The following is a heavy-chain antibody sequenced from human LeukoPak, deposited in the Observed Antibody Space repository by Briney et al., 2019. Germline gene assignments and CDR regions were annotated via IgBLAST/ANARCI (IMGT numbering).Heavy chain of an antibody. D-gene: IGHD2-15*01. J-gene: IGHJ4*02. CDR1: GFTFSSXA. Sequence: ASGFTFSSXAXXXVRXAPGXGXXXXXXXXXXGSNTYYPDSVNGRFTISRDNSKKKLYLQMNSLRAEDTAVYYCARHSVCRYCSGGSQYYFDYWGQGTLVTVSS. V-gene: IGHV3-30-3*01. CDR2: XXXXGSNT. CDR3: ARHSVCRYCSGGSQYYFDY.